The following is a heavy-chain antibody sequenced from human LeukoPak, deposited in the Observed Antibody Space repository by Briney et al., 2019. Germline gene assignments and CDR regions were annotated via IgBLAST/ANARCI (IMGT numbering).Heavy chain of an antibody. V-gene: IGHV4-34*01. J-gene: IGHJ5*02. CDR1: GGSFSGYY. CDR2: INHSGST. D-gene: IGHD3-22*01. CDR3: ARHLPCIGNRMCYYHSKNWFDP. Sequence: NPSETLSLTCAVYGGSFSGYYWSWIRQPPGKGLEWIGEINHSGSTNYNPSLKSRVTISVDTSKNQFSLKLSSVTAADTAVYYCARHLPCIGNRMCYYHSKNWFDPWGQGTLVTVSS.